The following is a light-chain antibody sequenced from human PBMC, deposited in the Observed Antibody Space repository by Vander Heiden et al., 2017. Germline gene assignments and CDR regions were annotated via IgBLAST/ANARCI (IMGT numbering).Light chain of an antibody. J-gene: IGLJ2*01. V-gene: IGLV1-40*01. Sequence: QSVLTQPPSVSAAPGPTVPLSCPGSTSTIGAGYDVHWYQQLPGTAPKLLIYDNINRPSGVPDRFSGSKSGTSASLAITGLQAEDEADYYCQSYDSSLGGHVVFGGGTKLTVL. CDR2: DNI. CDR3: QSYDSSLGGHVV. CDR1: TSTIGAGYD.